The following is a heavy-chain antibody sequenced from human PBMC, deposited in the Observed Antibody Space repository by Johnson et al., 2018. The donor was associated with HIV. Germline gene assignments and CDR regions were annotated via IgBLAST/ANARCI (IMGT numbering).Heavy chain of an antibody. Sequence: QVQLVESGGGVVQPGRSLRLSCAASGFTFSSYGMHWVRQAPGKGLEWVAVILYDGSNKYYADSVKGRFTISRDNSKNTRYLQMNSLRAEDTAVYYCAKDRYRSSPDAFDIWGQGTMVTVSS. CDR2: ILYDGSNK. CDR3: AKDRYRSSPDAFDI. V-gene: IGHV3-30*18. CDR1: GFTFSSYG. D-gene: IGHD6-13*01. J-gene: IGHJ3*02.